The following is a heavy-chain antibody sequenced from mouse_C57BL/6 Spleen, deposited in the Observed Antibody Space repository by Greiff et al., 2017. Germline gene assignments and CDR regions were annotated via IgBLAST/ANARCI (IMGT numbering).Heavy chain of an antibody. CDR3: ARSNYGSRFAY. CDR1: GYTFTSYW. CDR2: IYPSDSET. V-gene: IGHV1-61*01. D-gene: IGHD1-1*01. Sequence: QVQLQQSGAELVRPGSSVKLSCKASGYTFTSYWMDWVKQRPGQGLEWIGNIYPSDSETHYNQKFKDKATLTVDKSSSTAYMQLSSLTSEDSAVYSCARSNYGSRFAYWGQGTLVTVSA. J-gene: IGHJ3*01.